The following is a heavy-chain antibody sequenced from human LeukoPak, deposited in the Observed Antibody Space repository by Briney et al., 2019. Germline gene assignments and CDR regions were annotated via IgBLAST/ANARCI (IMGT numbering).Heavy chain of an antibody. J-gene: IGHJ4*02. CDR1: GFTFSSYS. D-gene: IGHD6-6*01. V-gene: IGHV3-48*01. CDR3: ARDQATSSSYPDY. Sequence: GGSLRLSCAASGFTFSSYSMNWVCQAPGKGLEWVSYISRTSCSIYYADSEKGRFTISRDNAKNSLHLQMNSLRAEDTAVYYCARDQATSSSYPDYWGQGTLVTVSS. CDR2: ISRTSCSI.